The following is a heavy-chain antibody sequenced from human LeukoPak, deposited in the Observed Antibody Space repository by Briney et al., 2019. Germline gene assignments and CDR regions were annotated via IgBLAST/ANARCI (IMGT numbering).Heavy chain of an antibody. CDR2: IYPGDSDT. J-gene: IGHJ4*02. Sequence: GESLKISCKGSGYIFTNYWIGWVRQLPGEGLEWMGIIYPGDSDTRYNPSFQGQVIISADKSISTAYLQWSSLKASDTAMFYCATAIASAGGLNYWGQGTLVTVSS. CDR1: GYIFTNYW. V-gene: IGHV5-51*01. D-gene: IGHD6-13*01. CDR3: ATAIASAGGLNY.